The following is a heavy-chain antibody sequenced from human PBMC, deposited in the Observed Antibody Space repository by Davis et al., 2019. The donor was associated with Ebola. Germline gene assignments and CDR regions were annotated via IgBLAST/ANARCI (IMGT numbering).Heavy chain of an antibody. CDR2: ISSSSSYI. V-gene: IGHV3-21*01. CDR3: ARDGSPMDYYYMDV. CDR1: GFTFSSYG. D-gene: IGHD1-26*01. Sequence: PGGSLRLSCAASGFTFSSYGMHWVRQAPGKGLEWVSSISSSSSYIYYADSVKGRFTISRDNAKNSLYLQMNSLRAEDTAVYYCARDGSPMDYYYMDVWGKGTTVTVSS. J-gene: IGHJ6*03.